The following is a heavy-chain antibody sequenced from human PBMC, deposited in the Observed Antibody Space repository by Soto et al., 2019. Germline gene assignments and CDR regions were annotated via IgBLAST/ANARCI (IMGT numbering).Heavy chain of an antibody. CDR1: GYTFTSYG. D-gene: IGHD3-3*01. V-gene: IGHV1-18*01. J-gene: IGHJ4*02. Sequence: ASVKVSCKASGYTFTSYGISWVRQDPGQGLEWMGWISAYNGNTNYAQKLQGRVTMTTDTSTSTAYMELRSLRSDDTAVYYCARDTRITIFGVVITPFDYWGQGTLVTVSS. CDR3: ARDTRITIFGVVITPFDY. CDR2: ISAYNGNT.